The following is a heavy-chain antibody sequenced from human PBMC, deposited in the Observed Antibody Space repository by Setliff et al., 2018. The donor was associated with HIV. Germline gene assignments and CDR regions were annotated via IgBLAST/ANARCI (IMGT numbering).Heavy chain of an antibody. Sequence: ASVKVSCKASGYTFTSYYMHWVRQAPGQGLEWMGVINPGGGSTTYAQKFQGRVTMTRDTSTSTVYMELSSLRSQDTAMYYCARGRGGQDSYYYGMDVWGQGTTVTVSS. CDR1: GYTFTSYY. CDR2: INPGGGST. D-gene: IGHD3-10*01. J-gene: IGHJ6*02. CDR3: ARGRGGQDSYYYGMDV. V-gene: IGHV1-46*01.